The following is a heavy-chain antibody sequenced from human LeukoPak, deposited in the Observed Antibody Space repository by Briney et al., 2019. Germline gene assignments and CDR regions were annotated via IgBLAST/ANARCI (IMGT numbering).Heavy chain of an antibody. V-gene: IGHV4-59*01. CDR1: GGSLSSYY. Sequence: SETLSLTCTVSGGSLSSYYWSWIRQPPGKGLEWIGYIYYSGSTNYNPSLKSRVTISVDTSKNQFSLKLSSVTAADTAVYYCARDGYSSGWYLWGNDYWGQGTLVTVSS. J-gene: IGHJ4*02. CDR3: ARDGYSSGWYLWGNDY. D-gene: IGHD6-19*01. CDR2: IYYSGST.